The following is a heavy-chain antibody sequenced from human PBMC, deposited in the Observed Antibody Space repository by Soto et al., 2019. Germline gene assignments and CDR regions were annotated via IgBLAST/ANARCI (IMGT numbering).Heavy chain of an antibody. V-gene: IGHV6-1*01. CDR2: TYYRSKWYN. CDR1: GDSVSSITAG. D-gene: IGHD2-2*01. CDR3: VRGRNYAFDF. Sequence: QVQLQQSGPGLVTPSQTLSLICAISGDSVSSITAGWNWIRQSPSRGPEWLGRTYYRSKWYNEYAVSVRSQITVNPDTSKNQFSLHLNSVTPEDTAVYYCVRGRNYAFDFWGQGTLVIVSS. J-gene: IGHJ5*01.